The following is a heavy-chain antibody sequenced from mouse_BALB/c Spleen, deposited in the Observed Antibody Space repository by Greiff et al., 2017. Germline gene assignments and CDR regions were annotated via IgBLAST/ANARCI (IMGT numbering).Heavy chain of an antibody. CDR1: GYTFTSYW. D-gene: IGHD1-1*01. CDR3: ARGSGSSLYWYFDV. Sequence: VQLQQSGAELARPGASVKLSCKASGYTFTSYWMQWVKQRPGQGLEWIGAIYHGDGDTRYTQKFKGKATLTADKSSSTAYMQLSSLASEDSAVYYCARGSGSSLYWYFDVWGAGTTVTVSS. CDR2: IYHGDGDT. J-gene: IGHJ1*01. V-gene: IGHV1-87*01.